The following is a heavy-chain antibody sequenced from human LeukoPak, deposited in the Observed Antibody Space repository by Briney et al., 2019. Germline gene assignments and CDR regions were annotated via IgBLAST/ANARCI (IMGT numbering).Heavy chain of an antibody. CDR2: ISGSGGST. J-gene: IGHJ6*03. V-gene: IGHV3-23*01. CDR1: GFTFSSYA. Sequence: GGSLRLSCAASGFTFSSYAMSWVRQAPGKGLEWVSAISGSGGSTYYADSVKGRFTISRDNSKNTLYLQMNSLRAEDTAVYYCAKGDYGFYYHYYMDVWGKGTTVTVSS. D-gene: IGHD4-17*01. CDR3: AKGDYGFYYHYYMDV.